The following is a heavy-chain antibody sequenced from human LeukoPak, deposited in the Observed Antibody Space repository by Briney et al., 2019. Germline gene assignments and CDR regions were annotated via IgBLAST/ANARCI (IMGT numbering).Heavy chain of an antibody. CDR1: GYSFTSYW. CDR2: IYPGDSDT. Sequence: GESLKISCQGSGYSFTSYWIGWVRPMPGKGLEWMGIIYPGDSDTRYSPSFQGQVTISADKSITTAFLQWSSLKASDTAMYYCARRGYYGAGSYYGDAFDVWGQGTMVTVSS. CDR3: ARRGYYGAGSYYGDAFDV. D-gene: IGHD3-10*01. J-gene: IGHJ3*01. V-gene: IGHV5-51*01.